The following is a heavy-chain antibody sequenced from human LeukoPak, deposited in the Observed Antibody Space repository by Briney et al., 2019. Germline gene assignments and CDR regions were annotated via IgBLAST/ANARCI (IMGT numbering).Heavy chain of an antibody. J-gene: IGHJ4*02. V-gene: IGHV3-48*03. CDR2: IGNSGSSI. D-gene: IGHD6-19*01. CDR1: GFTFSRCE. Sequence: GGSLRLSCAASGFTFSRCEMNWVRQAPGKGLEWVSHIGNSGSSIYYADSVKGRFTISRDNAKNSLYLQMNSLRAEDTAVYYCARVAVAVDYWGQGTMVTVSS. CDR3: ARVAVAVDY.